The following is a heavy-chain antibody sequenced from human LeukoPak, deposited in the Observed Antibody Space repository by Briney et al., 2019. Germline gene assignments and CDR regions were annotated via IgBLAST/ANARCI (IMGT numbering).Heavy chain of an antibody. CDR2: IIPIFGTA. CDR3: AIAAAGTWYFDY. V-gene: IGHV1-69*01. J-gene: IGHJ4*02. Sequence: ASVKVSCKASGGTFISYAISWVRQAPGQGLEWRGGIIPIFGTANYAQKFQGRVTITADESTSTAYMELSSLRSEDTAVYYCAIAAAGTWYFDYWGQGTLVTVSS. CDR1: GGTFISYA. D-gene: IGHD6-13*01.